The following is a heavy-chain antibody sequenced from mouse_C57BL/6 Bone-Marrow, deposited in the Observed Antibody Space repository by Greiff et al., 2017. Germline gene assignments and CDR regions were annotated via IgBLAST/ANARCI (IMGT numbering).Heavy chain of an antibody. Sequence: VQLQQSGPELVKPGASVKISCKASGYSFTGYYMNWVKQSPEKSLEWIGEINPSTGGTTYNQKFKAKATLTVDKSSSTAYMQLKSLTSEDSAVYYCARLKAFYYDYDVYAMDYWGQGTSVTVSS. J-gene: IGHJ4*01. D-gene: IGHD2-4*01. CDR3: ARLKAFYYDYDVYAMDY. CDR1: GYSFTGYY. V-gene: IGHV1-42*01. CDR2: INPSTGGT.